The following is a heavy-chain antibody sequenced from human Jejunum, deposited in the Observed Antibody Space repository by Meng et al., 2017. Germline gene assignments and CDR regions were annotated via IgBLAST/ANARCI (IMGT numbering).Heavy chain of an antibody. D-gene: IGHD1-26*01. CDR2: IYYSGST. V-gene: IGHV4-59*01. CDR1: GGSIRPYY. Sequence: SETLSLTCTVSGGSIRPYYWSWIRQPPGKGLEWIGYIYYSGSTKYNPPLTSRVTISVDTSKNQFSLKLSSVTAADTAVYYCARAAIVGATVGDFDYWGLGTLVTVSS. J-gene: IGHJ4*02. CDR3: ARAAIVGATVGDFDY.